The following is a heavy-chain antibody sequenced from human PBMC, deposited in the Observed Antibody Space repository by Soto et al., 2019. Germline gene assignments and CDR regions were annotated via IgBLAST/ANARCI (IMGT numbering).Heavy chain of an antibody. Sequence: SETLSLTCTVSGGSVSSGSYYWSWIRQPPGKGLEWIGHIYYTGSTYYNPSLKSRVTISVDTSKNHFSLRLSSVTAADTAVYFCARDRVFDTSKGGYYYYAMDVWGQGTTVTVSS. CDR2: IYYTGST. V-gene: IGHV4-61*03. D-gene: IGHD3-10*01. CDR1: GGSVSSGSYY. J-gene: IGHJ6*02. CDR3: ARDRVFDTSKGGYYYYAMDV.